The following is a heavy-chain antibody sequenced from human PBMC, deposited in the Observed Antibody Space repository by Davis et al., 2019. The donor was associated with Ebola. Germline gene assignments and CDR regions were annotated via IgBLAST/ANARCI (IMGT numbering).Heavy chain of an antibody. V-gene: IGHV3-11*04. D-gene: IGHD7-27*01. CDR2: ISSSGSTI. CDR3: ARDSGPGGMDV. J-gene: IGHJ6*02. Sequence: LKISCAASGFTFSDYYMSWIRQAPGKGLEWVSYISSSGSTIYYAGSVKGRFTISRDNAKNSLYLQMNSLRAEDTAVYYCARDSGPGGMDVWGQGTTVTVSS. CDR1: GFTFSDYY.